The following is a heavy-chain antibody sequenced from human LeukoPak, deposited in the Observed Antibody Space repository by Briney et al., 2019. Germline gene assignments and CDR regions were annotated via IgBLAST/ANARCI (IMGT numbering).Heavy chain of an antibody. CDR2: IRGKADGGTP. CDR3: TTARRASSSLDY. J-gene: IGHJ4*02. D-gene: IGHD5-24*01. Sequence: GGSLRLSCTASGLTFSSAWMSWVRQAPGKGLEWIGHIRGKADGGTPDYAAPVEGKFTISRDDSKSTLFLQMDSLQIEDTAVYYCTTARRASSSLDYWGQGTLVTVSS. V-gene: IGHV3-15*01. CDR1: GLTFSSAW.